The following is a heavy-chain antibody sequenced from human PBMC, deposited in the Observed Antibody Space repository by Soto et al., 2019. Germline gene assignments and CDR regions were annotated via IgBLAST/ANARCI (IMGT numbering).Heavy chain of an antibody. CDR1: GRSITSYS. Sequence: QVGLQESGPGLVKPSEHLSITCSVSGRSITSYSWSWVPQPPGKGLEWIGYIYDNGITSQNPSLKSRVTMSTDTSENQFSVKLTAVTGADTAVYYCARNYDRNGYANECVSWGQGLLVTVTS. CDR3: ARNYDRNGYANECVS. J-gene: IGHJ1*01. V-gene: IGHV4-59*12. D-gene: IGHD3-22*01. CDR2: IYDNGIT.